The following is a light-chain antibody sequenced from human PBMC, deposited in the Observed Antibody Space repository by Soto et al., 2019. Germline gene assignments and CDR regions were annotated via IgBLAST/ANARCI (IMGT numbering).Light chain of an antibody. CDR1: QSVSNNY. CDR2: GES. Sequence: ETVLTQSPGTLSRSPGERATLSCRASQSVSNNYLAWYQQKPGQHPRLLISGESNRATGLPDRFSGSGSGTDFPPTISRLEPEDFAVYYCQQYGSSGTFGQGTKVDIK. V-gene: IGKV3-20*01. J-gene: IGKJ1*01. CDR3: QQYGSSGT.